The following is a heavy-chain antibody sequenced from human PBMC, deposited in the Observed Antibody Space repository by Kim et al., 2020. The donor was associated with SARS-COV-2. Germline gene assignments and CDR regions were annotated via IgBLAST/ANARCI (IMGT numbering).Heavy chain of an antibody. Sequence: GGSLRLSCAASGFTFSSYGMHWVRQAPGKGLEWVAVIWYDGSNKYYADSVKRRFTISRDNSKNTLYLQMNSLRGEDTAVYYCARDLSWLGGEGGYYGMDVWRQGTTVTVSS. J-gene: IGHJ6*02. CDR2: IWYDGSNK. CDR1: GFTFSSYG. CDR3: ARDLSWLGGEGGYYGMDV. V-gene: IGHV3-33*01. D-gene: IGHD3-16*01.